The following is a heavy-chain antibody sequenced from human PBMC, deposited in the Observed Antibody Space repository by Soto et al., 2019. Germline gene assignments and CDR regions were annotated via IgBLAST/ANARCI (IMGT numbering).Heavy chain of an antibody. J-gene: IGHJ4*02. CDR3: AKEDGLGVVVTAPDY. CDR2: IWYDGSNK. V-gene: IGHV3-33*06. Sequence: GGSLRLSCAASGFTFSSYGMHWVRQAPGKGLEWVAVIWYDGSNKYYADSVKGRFTISRDNSKNTLYLQMNSMRAEDTAVYYCAKEDGLGVVVTAPDYWGQGTMVTVSS. D-gene: IGHD2-21*02. CDR1: GFTFSSYG.